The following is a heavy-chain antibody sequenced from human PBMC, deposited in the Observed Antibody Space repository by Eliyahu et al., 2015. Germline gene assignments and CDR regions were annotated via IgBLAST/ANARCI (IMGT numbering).Heavy chain of an antibody. V-gene: IGHV4-39*01. Sequence: QMQLQESGPGQAKSSETLSLTCTISGASMAGSSYFWGWIRQPPGKGLEWIGSIYYGGGVYYGPSLKSRVAISIDTSKNQFFLKLSYITAADTAVYYCATPGTSGTYAHWGQGILVTVSA. J-gene: IGHJ4*02. D-gene: IGHD3-10*01. CDR1: GASMAGSSYF. CDR2: IYYGGGV. CDR3: ATPGTSGTYAH.